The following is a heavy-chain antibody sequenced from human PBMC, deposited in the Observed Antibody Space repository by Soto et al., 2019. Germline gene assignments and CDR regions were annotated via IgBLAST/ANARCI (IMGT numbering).Heavy chain of an antibody. Sequence: PSETLSLTCTVSGDSIRSYFWSWIRQPPGKGLEWIGYIYYSGFTNYNPSLKSRGTISVDTPKNQFSLELRSVTAADTAVYHCARGGGYNFGIDYWGQGTLVTVSS. CDR2: IYYSGFT. V-gene: IGHV4-59*01. J-gene: IGHJ4*02. CDR1: GDSIRSYF. CDR3: ARGGGYNFGIDY. D-gene: IGHD5-12*01.